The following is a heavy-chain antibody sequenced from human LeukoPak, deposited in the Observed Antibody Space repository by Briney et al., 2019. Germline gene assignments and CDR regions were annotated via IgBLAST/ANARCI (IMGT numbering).Heavy chain of an antibody. J-gene: IGHJ4*02. CDR1: GFTFSSYA. CDR3: ARDYSSSWYN. V-gene: IGHV3-30*04. D-gene: IGHD6-13*01. CDR2: ISYDGSNK. Sequence: GRSLRLSCAASGFTFSSYAMHWVRQAPGKGLEWVAVISYDGSNKYYADSVKGRFTISRDNSKNTLYLQMNSLRAEDTAVYYCARDYSSSWYNWGQGTLVTVSS.